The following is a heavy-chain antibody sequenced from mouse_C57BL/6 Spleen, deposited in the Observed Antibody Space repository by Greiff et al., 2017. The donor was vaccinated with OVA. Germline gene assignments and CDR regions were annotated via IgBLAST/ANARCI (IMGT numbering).Heavy chain of an antibody. Sequence: VQLQQSGAELARPGASVKLSCKVSGYTFTSYGISWVKQRTGQGLEWIGEIYPRSGNTYYNEKFKGKATLTADKSSSTAYMELRSLTSEDSAVYFCARGSLYYFDYWGQGTTLTVSS. CDR2: IYPRSGNT. V-gene: IGHV1-81*01. CDR1: GYTFTSYG. CDR3: ARGSLYYFDY. J-gene: IGHJ2*01. D-gene: IGHD1-1*01.